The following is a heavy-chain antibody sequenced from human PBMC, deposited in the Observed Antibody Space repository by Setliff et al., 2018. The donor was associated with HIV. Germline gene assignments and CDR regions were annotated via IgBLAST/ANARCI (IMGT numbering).Heavy chain of an antibody. V-gene: IGHV3-53*01. CDR3: ARVPLYDSSGFYYLGAFDI. D-gene: IGHD3-22*01. Sequence: PGESLKISCAASGFTVSSNYMSWVRQAPGKGVEWVSIIYSGGSTYYADSVKGRFTISRDNSKNTLYLQMNSLRAEDTAVYYCARVPLYDSSGFYYLGAFDIWGQGTMVTVSS. CDR1: GFTVSSNY. J-gene: IGHJ3*02. CDR2: IYSGGST.